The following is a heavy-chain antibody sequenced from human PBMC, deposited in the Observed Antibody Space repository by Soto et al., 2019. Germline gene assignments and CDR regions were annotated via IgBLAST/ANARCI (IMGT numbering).Heavy chain of an antibody. Sequence: PGGSLRLSCAASGFTFSSYGMHWFRQAPGKGLEWVAVIWYDGSNKYYADSVKGRFTISRDNSKNTLYLQMNSLRAEDTSVYYCARDISRKVAGAFDIWGQGTMVTVSS. CDR2: IWYDGSNK. D-gene: IGHD6-19*01. CDR3: ARDISRKVAGAFDI. CDR1: GFTFSSYG. V-gene: IGHV3-33*01. J-gene: IGHJ3*02.